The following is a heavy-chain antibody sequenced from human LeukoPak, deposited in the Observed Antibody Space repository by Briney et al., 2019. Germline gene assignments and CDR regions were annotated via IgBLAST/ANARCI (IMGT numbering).Heavy chain of an antibody. CDR1: GFTFTNYC. CDR2: ICTDETTI. J-gene: IGHJ4*02. V-gene: IGHV3-74*01. D-gene: IGHD2-2*01. CDR3: ARERSTSCWDY. Sequence: GGSLRLSCAASGFTFTNYCMHWVRQPPGKGLVWVSQICTDETTIRYADSVKGRFTISRDNAKNTLYLQMNSLRAEDTAVYYCARERSTSCWDYWGQGTLVTVSS.